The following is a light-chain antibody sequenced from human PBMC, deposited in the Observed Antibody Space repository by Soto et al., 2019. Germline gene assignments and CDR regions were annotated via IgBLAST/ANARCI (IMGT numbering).Light chain of an antibody. V-gene: IGKV3-20*01. CDR1: QSVTCNY. CDR2: GAS. CDR3: QQYLVTPWT. Sequence: EIVLTQSPGTLSLSPGEGAALSCRASQSVTCNYLAWYQQKPGQAPRLLIHGASNRATGIPDRFSGSGSGTDFTLTIGRLEPEDFAVYYCQQYLVTPWTFGQGTKVDIK. J-gene: IGKJ1*01.